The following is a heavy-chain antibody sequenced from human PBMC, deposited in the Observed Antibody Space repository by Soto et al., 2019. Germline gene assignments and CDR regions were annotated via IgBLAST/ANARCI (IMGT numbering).Heavy chain of an antibody. V-gene: IGHV1-46*01. J-gene: IGHJ4*02. D-gene: IGHD5-12*01. CDR2: IYARGGST. CDR1: GYTFTSYN. Sequence: GASVKVSCKASGYTFTSYNIHWVRQAPGQGLEWMAIIYARGGSTTYAQNLQGRATVTRDTSTSTVYMELSSLRSDDTATYFCFRGGFDDYEKEGRYWGQGTLVTVSS. CDR3: FRGGFDDYEKEGRY.